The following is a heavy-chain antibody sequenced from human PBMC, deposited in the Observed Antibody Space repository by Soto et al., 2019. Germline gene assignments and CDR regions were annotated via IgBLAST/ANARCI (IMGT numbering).Heavy chain of an antibody. CDR2: ISAYNGNT. Sequence: GASVKVSCKASGYTFTSYGISWVRQAPGQGLEWMGWISAYNGNTNYAQKLQGRVTMTTDTSTSTAYMELRSLRSDDTAVYYCARDPWGDYCGNYEYYYDYWGQGTLVTVSS. CDR1: GYTFTSYG. J-gene: IGHJ4*02. D-gene: IGHD4-17*01. CDR3: ARDPWGDYCGNYEYYYDY. V-gene: IGHV1-18*01.